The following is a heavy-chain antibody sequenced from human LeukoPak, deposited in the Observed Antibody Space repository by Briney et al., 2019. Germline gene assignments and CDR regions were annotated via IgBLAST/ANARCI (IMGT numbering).Heavy chain of an antibody. CDR2: ISNSSPNI. Sequence: GSLRLSCAASGFTFISYSMNWVRQAPGKGLEWVSSISNSSPNIYYADSVKGRLTISRDSAKDSLFLQMNSLRAEDTAVYYCARLFCSSAICSYGPDYWGQGTLVTVSS. CDR1: GFTFISYS. CDR3: ARLFCSSAICSYGPDY. J-gene: IGHJ4*02. V-gene: IGHV3-21*01. D-gene: IGHD2-2*01.